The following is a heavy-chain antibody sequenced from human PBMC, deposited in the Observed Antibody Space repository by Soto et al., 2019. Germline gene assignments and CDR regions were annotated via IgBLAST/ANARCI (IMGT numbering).Heavy chain of an antibody. D-gene: IGHD3-10*01. CDR3: ARHNYGSGSTYFDY. V-gene: IGHV4-30-4*01. Sequence: LSLTCTVSGGSISSGDYYWSWIRQPPGKGLEWIGYIYYSGSTNYNPSLKRRVTISVDTSKNQFSLKLNSMTAADTAVYYCARHNYGSGSTYFDYWGQGTLVTVSS. J-gene: IGHJ4*02. CDR1: GGSISSGDYY. CDR2: IYYSGST.